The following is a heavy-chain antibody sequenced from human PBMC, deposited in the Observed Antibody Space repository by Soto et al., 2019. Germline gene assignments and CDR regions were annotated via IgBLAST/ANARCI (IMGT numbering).Heavy chain of an antibody. V-gene: IGHV1-3*01. CDR3: ASHRGGFMGGVVKYYYYYGMDV. CDR2: INAGNGNT. D-gene: IGHD3-3*01. CDR1: GYTFTSYP. Sequence: QVQLVQSGAEVKKPGASVKGSCKASGYTFTSYPMHWGRQAPGQRLEWMGWINAGNGNTKYSQKFQGRVTSTRDTSASTAYMELSSLRSEDTAVYYCASHRGGFMGGVVKYYYYYGMDVWGQGTTVTVSS. J-gene: IGHJ6*02.